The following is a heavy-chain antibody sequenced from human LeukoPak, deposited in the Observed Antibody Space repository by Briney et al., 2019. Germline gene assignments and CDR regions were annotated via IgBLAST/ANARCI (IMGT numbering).Heavy chain of an antibody. CDR3: SRGPIQLWVHNGVDV. J-gene: IGHJ6*02. D-gene: IGHD5-18*01. V-gene: IGHV3-49*04. CDR2: IRSKAYRGTT. Sequence: PGGSLRLSCSASGFTFNNYAIHWVRQAPGKGLEWVGFIRSKAYRGTTEYAASVKGRFTISRDDSKSVVYLQMNSLKSEDTAVYYCSRGPIQLWVHNGVDVWGQGTTVTVSS. CDR1: GFTFNNYA.